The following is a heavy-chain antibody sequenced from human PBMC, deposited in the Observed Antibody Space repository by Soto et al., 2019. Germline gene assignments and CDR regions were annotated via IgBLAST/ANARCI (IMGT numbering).Heavy chain of an antibody. CDR2: INSDGSHT. Sequence: EVQLVESGGGLAQPGGSLRLSCAASGFNFSIYWMHWDRQAPGKGLVWVSRINSDGSHTDYADSVKGRFTISRDNANNTLYLQINSLGAEDTAVFYCARGGAYGDYRSDYWGQGTLVTVSS. CDR3: ARGGAYGDYRSDY. D-gene: IGHD4-17*01. V-gene: IGHV3-74*01. CDR1: GFNFSIYW. J-gene: IGHJ4*02.